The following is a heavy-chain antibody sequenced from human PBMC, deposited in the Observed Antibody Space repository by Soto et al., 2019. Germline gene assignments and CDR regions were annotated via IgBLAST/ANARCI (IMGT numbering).Heavy chain of an antibody. CDR2: INPSGGST. V-gene: IGHV1-46*01. CDR3: TRGNVVLMVYAGFGP. D-gene: IGHD2-8*01. J-gene: IGHJ5*02. CDR1: GYTFTSNY. Sequence: ASVKVSCKACGYTFTSNYMHWVRQAPGQGLEWMGIINPSGGSTSYAQKFQGRVTMTRDTSTSTDYMELSSLRYEDTAVQYCTRGNVVLMVYAGFGPLGQGTLVTVSS.